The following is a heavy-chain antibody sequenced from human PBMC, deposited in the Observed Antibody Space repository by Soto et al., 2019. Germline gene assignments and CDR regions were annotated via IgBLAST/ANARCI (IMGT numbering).Heavy chain of an antibody. CDR1: GGTFSSYT. CDR3: AREYGSGVRYFDY. V-gene: IGHV1-69*04. D-gene: IGHD3-10*01. J-gene: IGHJ4*02. Sequence: EASVKVSCKASGGTFSSYTISWVRQAPGQGLEWMGRIIPILGIANYAQKFQGRVTITADKSTSTAYMELSSLRSEDTAVYYCAREYGSGVRYFDYWGQGTLVTVSS. CDR2: IIPILGIA.